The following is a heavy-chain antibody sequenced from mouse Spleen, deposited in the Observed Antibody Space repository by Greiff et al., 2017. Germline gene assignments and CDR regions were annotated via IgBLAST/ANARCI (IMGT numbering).Heavy chain of an antibody. CDR2: IDPTSGGT. J-gene: IGHJ1*03. D-gene: IGHD1-1*01. CDR3: ARGFITTVVAHWYFDV. Sequence: QVQLQQPGAELVKPGASVKLSCKASGYTFTSYWMHWVKQRHGRGLEWIGRIDPTSGGTKYNEKFKSKATLTVDKPSSTAYMQLSSLTSEDSAVYYCARGFITTVVAHWYFDVWGTGTTVTVSS. V-gene: IGHV1-72*01. CDR1: GYTFTSYW.